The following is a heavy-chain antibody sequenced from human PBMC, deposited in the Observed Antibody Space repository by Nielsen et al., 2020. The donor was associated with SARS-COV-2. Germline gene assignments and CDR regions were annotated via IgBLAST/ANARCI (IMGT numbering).Heavy chain of an antibody. J-gene: IGHJ5*02. Sequence: ASVQVSCKASRYTFTGHYMHWLRQAPAQGPEWIGRVNPNRGATNYVQKFQGRVTLTSDTSINTTYMELNRLTSDDTAVYYCARVRSSSGIWFDPWGQGTLVIVSS. D-gene: IGHD3-10*01. CDR3: ARVRSSSGIWFDP. CDR2: VNPNRGAT. CDR1: RYTFTGHY. V-gene: IGHV1-2*06.